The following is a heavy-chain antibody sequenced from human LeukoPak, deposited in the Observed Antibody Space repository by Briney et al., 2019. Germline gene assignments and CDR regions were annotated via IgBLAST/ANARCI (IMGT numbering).Heavy chain of an antibody. D-gene: IGHD3-10*01. V-gene: IGHV3-21*01. J-gene: IGHJ4*02. CDR3: AREGRRAMVRAMDY. CDR2: ISSCSSYI. Sequence: ETLSLTCTVSGGSISSYYWSWVRQAPGKGLEWVSSISSCSSYIYYADSVKGRFTISRDNAKNSLYLQMNSLRAEDTAVYYCAREGRRAMVRAMDYWGQGTLVTVSS. CDR1: GGSISSYY.